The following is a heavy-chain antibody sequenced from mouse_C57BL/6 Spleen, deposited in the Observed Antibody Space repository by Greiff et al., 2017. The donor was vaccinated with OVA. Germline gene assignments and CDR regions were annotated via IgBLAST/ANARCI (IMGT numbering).Heavy chain of an antibody. CDR1: GYTFTSYG. Sequence: VQLQQSGAELVRPGSSVKMSCKTPGYTFTSYGINWVKQRPGQGLEWIGYIYIGNGYTEYNEKFKGKATLTSDTSSSTAYMQLSRLTPEDSAISVFDRNYGSSLWFAYWGQGTLVTVSA. V-gene: IGHV1-58*01. D-gene: IGHD1-1*01. CDR2: IYIGNGYT. J-gene: IGHJ3*01. CDR3: DRNYGSSLWFAY.